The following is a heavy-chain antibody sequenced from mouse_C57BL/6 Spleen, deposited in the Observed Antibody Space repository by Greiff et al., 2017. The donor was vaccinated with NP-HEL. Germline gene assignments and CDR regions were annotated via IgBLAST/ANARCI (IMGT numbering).Heavy chain of an antibody. CDR1: GFSFNTYA. J-gene: IGHJ4*01. CDR2: IRSKSNNYAT. Sequence: EAGGGLVQPKGSLKLSCAASGFSFNTYAMNWVRQAPGKGLEWVARIRSKSNNYATYYADSVKDRFTISRDDSESMLYLQMNNLKTEDTAMYYCVRHGSGYHYAMDYWGQGTSVTVSS. CDR3: VRHGSGYHYAMDY. D-gene: IGHD3-2*02. V-gene: IGHV10-1*01.